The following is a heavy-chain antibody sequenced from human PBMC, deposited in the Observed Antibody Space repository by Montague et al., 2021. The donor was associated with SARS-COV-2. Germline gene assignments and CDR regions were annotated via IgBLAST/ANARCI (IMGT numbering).Heavy chain of an antibody. CDR1: GGSISSYY. J-gene: IGHJ5*02. Sequence: SETLSLTCTVSGGSISSYYWSWIRQPPGKGLEWIGYIYDSGSANXXPSLKSRSTISVDTSNNQFSLRLSSVTAADTAVYYCARAYCGGDCHVGPWGQGILVTVSS. D-gene: IGHD2-21*02. CDR3: ARAYCGGDCHVGP. V-gene: IGHV4-59*01. CDR2: IYDSGSA.